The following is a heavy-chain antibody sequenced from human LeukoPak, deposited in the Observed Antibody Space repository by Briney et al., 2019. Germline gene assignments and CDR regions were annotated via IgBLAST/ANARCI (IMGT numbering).Heavy chain of an antibody. J-gene: IGHJ4*02. V-gene: IGHV3-21*01. CDR1: AFIFSTYE. D-gene: IGHD1-26*01. CDR3: ARVVGSAIRSGVDY. Sequence: PGGSLRLSCAASAFIFSTYEMNWVRQAPGQGLEWVASISSTSVFIYYAASVKGRFTISRDNAKNSLYLQMSYLRADDTAVYYCARVVGSAIRSGVDYWGQGTLVTVSS. CDR2: ISSTSVFI.